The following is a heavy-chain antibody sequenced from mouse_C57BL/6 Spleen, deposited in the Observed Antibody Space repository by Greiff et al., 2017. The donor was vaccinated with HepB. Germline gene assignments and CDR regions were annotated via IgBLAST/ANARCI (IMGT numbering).Heavy chain of an antibody. V-gene: IGHV1-69*01. CDR2: IDPSDSYT. CDR1: GYTFTSYW. J-gene: IGHJ4*01. D-gene: IGHD3-2*02. CDR3: ARKTAQVSYYAMDH. Sequence: QVQLQQPGAELVMPGASVKLSCKASGYTFTSYWMHWVKQRPGQGLEWIGEIDPSDSYTNYNQKFKGKATLTVDKSSSTAYMQLSSLTSEDSAVYYCARKTAQVSYYAMDHWGQGTSVTVSS.